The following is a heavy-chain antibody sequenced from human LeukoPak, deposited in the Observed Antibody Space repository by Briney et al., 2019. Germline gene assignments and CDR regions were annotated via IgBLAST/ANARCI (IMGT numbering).Heavy chain of an antibody. CDR2: ISGSGGST. Sequence: GGSLRLSCAASGFTFSSYAMSWVRQAPGKGLEWVSAISGSGGSTYYADSVKGRFTISRDNSKNTLYLQMNSLRAEDTAVYYCAKGQTRWLQLNYFDYWGQGTLVTVSS. D-gene: IGHD5-24*01. V-gene: IGHV3-23*01. CDR1: GFTFSSYA. J-gene: IGHJ4*02. CDR3: AKGQTRWLQLNYFDY.